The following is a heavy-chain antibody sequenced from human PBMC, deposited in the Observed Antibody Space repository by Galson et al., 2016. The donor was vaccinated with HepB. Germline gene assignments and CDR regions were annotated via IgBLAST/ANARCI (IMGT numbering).Heavy chain of an antibody. J-gene: IGHJ5*02. CDR3: TRDPRRLQYHLLYENYFDP. V-gene: IGHV1-18*01. D-gene: IGHD4-11*01. CDR1: GYKFSSYG. Sequence: SVKVSCKTSGYKFSSYGISWVRQAPGQGLEWMGWVSAYNDNTNYAQRFQGRVIMTTDTYTNTAYMELTSLRSDDTAVYYCTRDPRRLQYHLLYENYFDPWGQGTLVIVSS. CDR2: VSAYNDNT.